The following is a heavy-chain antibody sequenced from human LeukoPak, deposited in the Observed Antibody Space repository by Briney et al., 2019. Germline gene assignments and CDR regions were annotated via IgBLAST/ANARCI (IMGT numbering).Heavy chain of an antibody. CDR1: GGSFSGYY. Sequence: PSETLSLTCAVYGGSFSGYYWSWIRQPPGKGLEWIGEINHSGSTNYNPSLKSRITISVDTSKNQFSLKLSSVTAADTAAYYCARGGYGALRGADYWGQGTLVTVSS. D-gene: IGHD4-17*01. J-gene: IGHJ4*02. V-gene: IGHV4-34*01. CDR3: ARGGYGALRGADY. CDR2: INHSGST.